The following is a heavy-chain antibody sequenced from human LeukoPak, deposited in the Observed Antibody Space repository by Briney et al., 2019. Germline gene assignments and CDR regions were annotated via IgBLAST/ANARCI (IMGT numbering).Heavy chain of an antibody. J-gene: IGHJ4*02. CDR1: GFTFSDYA. CDR3: VKEVTAYGYFDF. CDR2: INGGRT. Sequence: GGPLRLSCVASGFTFSDYAMSWVRQAPGKGLEWIAAINGGRTFFQDSVRGRFTISRDNSKNTLYLQLNSLRAEDTAVYYCVKEVTAYGYFDFWGRGTLVTVSS. D-gene: IGHD2-21*02. V-gene: IGHV3-23*01.